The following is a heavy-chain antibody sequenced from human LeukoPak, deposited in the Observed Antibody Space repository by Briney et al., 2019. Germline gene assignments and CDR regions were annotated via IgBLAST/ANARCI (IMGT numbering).Heavy chain of an antibody. D-gene: IGHD2-15*01. CDR1: GGSSSGSY. V-gene: IGHV4-4*07. CDR3: ARDLFPVTESATFITFDY. Sequence: SETLSLTCAVYGGSSSGSYWSWIRQPAGKGLEWIGHICTSGSTNYNPSLKSRVTMSVDTSNNEFSLKLNSVTAADTAVYYCARDLFPVTESATFITFDYWGQGTLVTVSS. J-gene: IGHJ4*02. CDR2: ICTSGST.